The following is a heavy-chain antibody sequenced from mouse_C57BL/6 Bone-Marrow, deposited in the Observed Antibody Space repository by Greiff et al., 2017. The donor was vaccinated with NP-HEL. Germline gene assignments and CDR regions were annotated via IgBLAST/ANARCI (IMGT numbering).Heavy chain of an antibody. D-gene: IGHD1-1*01. CDR3: ATKGDTTVVAPFAY. CDR1: GFSLTSYG. V-gene: IGHV2-9*01. Sequence: VKLVESGPGLVAASQSLSITCTVSGFSLTSYGVDWVRQPPGKGLEWLGVIWGGGSTNYNSALMSRLSISKDNSKSQVFLKMNSLQTDDTAMYYCATKGDTTVVAPFAYWGQGTLVTVSA. CDR2: IWGGGST. J-gene: IGHJ3*01.